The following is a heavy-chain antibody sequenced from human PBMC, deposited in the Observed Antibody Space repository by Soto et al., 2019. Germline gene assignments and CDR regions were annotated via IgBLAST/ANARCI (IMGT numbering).Heavy chain of an antibody. CDR3: ARSIVVVTAADY. J-gene: IGHJ4*02. CDR2: INAGNGNT. Sequence: QVQLVQSGAEVKKPGASVKVSCKASGYTFTIYAMHWVRQAPGQRLEWMGWINAGNGNTQYSQKFQGRVTITRDTAASIAYMALSSLRSADTAVYYCARSIVVVTAADYWGQGTLVTVSA. D-gene: IGHD2-21*02. CDR1: GYTFTIYA. V-gene: IGHV1-3*01.